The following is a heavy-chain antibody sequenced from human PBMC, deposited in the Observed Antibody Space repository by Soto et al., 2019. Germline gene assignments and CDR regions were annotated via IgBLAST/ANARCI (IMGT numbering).Heavy chain of an antibody. Sequence: SETLSLTCTVSGGSISSGDYYWSWIRQPPGKGLEWIGYIYYSGSTYYNPSLKSRVTISVDTSKNQFSLKLSSVTAADTAVYYCARGGSDYDYNNYGSVNFAYWGQGTLVTVSS. CDR1: GGSISSGDYY. CDR3: ARGGSDYDYNNYGSVNFAY. V-gene: IGHV4-30-4*01. D-gene: IGHD4-4*01. J-gene: IGHJ4*02. CDR2: IYYSGST.